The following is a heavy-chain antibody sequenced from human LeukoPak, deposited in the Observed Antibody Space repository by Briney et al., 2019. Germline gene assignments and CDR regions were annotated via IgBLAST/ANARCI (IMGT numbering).Heavy chain of an antibody. CDR2: IYTSGST. CDR1: GGSISSGSYY. CDR3: AREGYGDLYY. V-gene: IGHV4-61*02. J-gene: IGHJ4*02. Sequence: PSETLSLTCTVSGGSISSGSYYWSWIRQPAGKGLEWIGRIYTSGSTNYNPSLKSRVTISVDTSKNQFSLKLSSVTAADTAVYYCAREGYGDLYYWGQGTLVTVSS. D-gene: IGHD4-17*01.